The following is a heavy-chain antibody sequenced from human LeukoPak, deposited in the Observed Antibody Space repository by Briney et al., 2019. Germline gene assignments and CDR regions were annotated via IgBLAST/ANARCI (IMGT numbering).Heavy chain of an antibody. V-gene: IGHV3-20*04. CDR3: AKDKGTMIVVVIMQANAFDI. J-gene: IGHJ3*02. CDR1: GFTFDDYG. D-gene: IGHD3-22*01. CDR2: INWNGGST. Sequence: GGSLRLSCAASGFTFDDYGMSWVRQAPGKGLEWVSGINWNGGSTGYADSVKGRFTISRDNSKNTLYLQMNSLRAEDTAVYYCAKDKGTMIVVVIMQANAFDIWGQGTMVTVSS.